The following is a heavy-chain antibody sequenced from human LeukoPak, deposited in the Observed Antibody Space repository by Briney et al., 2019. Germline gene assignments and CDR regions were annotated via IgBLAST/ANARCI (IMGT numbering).Heavy chain of an antibody. V-gene: IGHV1-2*02. CDR3: ARLHCSSTRCHDAFDI. Sequence: ASVKVSCKASGYTFTGYYMHWVRQAPGQGLEWMGWINPNSGGTTYAQKFQGRVTMTRDTSISTAYMELSRLRSDDTAVYYCARLHCSSTRCHDAFDIWGQGTMVTVSS. CDR1: GYTFTGYY. J-gene: IGHJ3*02. CDR2: INPNSGGT. D-gene: IGHD2-2*01.